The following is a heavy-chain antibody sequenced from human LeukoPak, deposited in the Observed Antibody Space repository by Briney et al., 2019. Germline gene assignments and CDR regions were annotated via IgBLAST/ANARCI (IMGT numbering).Heavy chain of an antibody. Sequence: GGSLRLSCAASGFTFSSYAMSWVRQAPGKGLEWVSAISASGGSTYYADSVKGRFTISRDNAKNSLYLQMNSLRDEDTAVYYCARSGTYYGWDWYFDLWGRGTLVTVSS. CDR2: ISASGGST. CDR1: GFTFSSYA. J-gene: IGHJ2*01. D-gene: IGHD1-26*01. V-gene: IGHV3-23*01. CDR3: ARSGTYYGWDWYFDL.